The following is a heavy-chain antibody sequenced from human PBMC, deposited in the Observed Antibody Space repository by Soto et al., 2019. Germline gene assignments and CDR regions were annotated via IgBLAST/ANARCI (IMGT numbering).Heavy chain of an antibody. CDR1: GGSISSGGYY. J-gene: IGHJ6*02. CDR2: IYYSGST. D-gene: IGHD3-3*01. Sequence: SETLSLTCTVSGGSISSGGYYWSWIRQHPGKGLEWIGYIYYSGSTYYNPSLKSRVTISVDTSKNQFSLKPSSVTAADTAVYYCARAQDFWSGLALDGMDVWGQGTTVTVSS. V-gene: IGHV4-31*03. CDR3: ARAQDFWSGLALDGMDV.